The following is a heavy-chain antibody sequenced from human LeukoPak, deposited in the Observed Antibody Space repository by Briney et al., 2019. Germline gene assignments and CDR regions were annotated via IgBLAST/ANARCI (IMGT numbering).Heavy chain of an antibody. V-gene: IGHV3-48*04. Sequence: GGSLRLSCTASGFPFSDYSINWVRQAPGKGLEWISYIGISSGNTKYADSVKGRSTISADNARNSLYLQMNSLRVEDTAVYYCARDHNYAFDNWGQGTLISVSS. CDR1: GFPFSDYS. J-gene: IGHJ4*02. D-gene: IGHD1-1*01. CDR3: ARDHNYAFDN. CDR2: IGISSGNT.